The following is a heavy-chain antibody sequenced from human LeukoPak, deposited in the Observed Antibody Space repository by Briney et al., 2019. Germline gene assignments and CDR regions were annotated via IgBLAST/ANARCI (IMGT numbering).Heavy chain of an antibody. CDR1: GGSFSDDF. Sequence: SETLSLTCAVYGGSFSDDFWTWIRLAPEKGLERLREVFHDGTANYNPSRKSRAIVSVDTSKKQFSLRLSSVTAADTAVYYCARGVVSTSRPPKNRFDPWGQGTLVTVSS. J-gene: IGHJ5*02. V-gene: IGHV4-34*01. D-gene: IGHD2-2*01. CDR3: ARGVVSTSRPPKNRFDP. CDR2: VFHDGTA.